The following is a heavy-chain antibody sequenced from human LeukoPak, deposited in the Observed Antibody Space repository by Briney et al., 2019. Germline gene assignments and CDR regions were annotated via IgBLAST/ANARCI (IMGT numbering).Heavy chain of an antibody. V-gene: IGHV1-2*02. Sequence: ASVKVSCKASGYTFTGYYMHWVRQAPGQRLEWMGWINPNSLGTNYEQMFQGRVTMTRDTSISTAYMELSRLRSDDTAVYYCAREGQQLVNWFDPWGQGTLVTVSS. CDR1: GYTFTGYY. CDR3: AREGQQLVNWFDP. J-gene: IGHJ5*02. CDR2: INPNSLGT. D-gene: IGHD6-13*01.